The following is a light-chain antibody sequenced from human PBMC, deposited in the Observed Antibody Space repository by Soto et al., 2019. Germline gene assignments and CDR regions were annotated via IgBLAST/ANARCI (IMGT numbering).Light chain of an antibody. Sequence: QSALTQPRSVSGSPGQSVTISCTGTSIDVGGYNFVSWYQHHPGKAPKLMIYNVIQRPSGVPDRFSASKSGNTASLTISGLDAEDEADYYCCSYAGSYTYVFGNGTKLTVL. J-gene: IGLJ1*01. CDR2: NVI. V-gene: IGLV2-11*01. CDR3: CSYAGSYTYV. CDR1: SIDVGGYNF.